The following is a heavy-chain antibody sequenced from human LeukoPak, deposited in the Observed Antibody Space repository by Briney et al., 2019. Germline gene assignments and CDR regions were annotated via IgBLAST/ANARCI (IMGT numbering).Heavy chain of an antibody. V-gene: IGHV3-48*02. J-gene: IGHJ4*02. CDR3: ARGPLGWSDY. CDR2: ISETGTAI. Sequence: GGPLRLSCAASGFSVSNYNMNWVRQARGKGLEWVSFISETGTAIYYAESVKGRFTISRDIARNSVYLQMNSLRDEDTAMYYCARGPLGWSDYWGQGLLVTVSS. D-gene: IGHD1-26*01. CDR1: GFSVSNYN.